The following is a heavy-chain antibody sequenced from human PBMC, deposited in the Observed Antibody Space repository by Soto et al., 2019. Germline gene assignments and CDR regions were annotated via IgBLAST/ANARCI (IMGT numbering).Heavy chain of an antibody. D-gene: IGHD3-22*01. J-gene: IGHJ4*02. Sequence: SETLSLTCTVSGDSIRNRNYYWGWIPQPPGKGLEWIVSRYDDGSTFYNPSLRSRVTISVDTAKKEFSLKVTSVTAADTAVYYCARGIYIGSSGYYLDFWGQGTLVTVS. CDR1: GDSIRNRNYY. CDR3: ARGIYIGSSGYYLDF. CDR2: RYDDGST. V-gene: IGHV4-39*01.